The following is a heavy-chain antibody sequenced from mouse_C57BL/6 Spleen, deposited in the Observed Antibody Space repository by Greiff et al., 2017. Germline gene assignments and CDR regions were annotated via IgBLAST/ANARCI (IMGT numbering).Heavy chain of an antibody. V-gene: IGHV5-17*01. CDR3: AGLDYGGGLDY. Sequence: EVMLVESGGGLVKPGGSLKLSCAASGFTFSDYGMHWVRQAPEKGLEWVAYISSGSSTIYYADTVKGRFTISRDNAKTTLFLQMTSLRSEETAMYYCAGLDYGGGLDYWGQGTTLTVSS. CDR1: GFTFSDYG. J-gene: IGHJ2*01. D-gene: IGHD1-1*01. CDR2: ISSGSSTI.